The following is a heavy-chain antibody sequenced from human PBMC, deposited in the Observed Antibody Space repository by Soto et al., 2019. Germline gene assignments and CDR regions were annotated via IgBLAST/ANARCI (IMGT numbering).Heavy chain of an antibody. D-gene: IGHD4-17*01. CDR2: IIPIFGTT. Sequence: ASVKVSCKASGGTFSSYAISWVRQAPGQGLEWMGGIIPIFGTTNYAQKFQGRVTITADESTSTAYMELSSLRSEGTAVYYCARGDYAYFDYWGQGTLVTVSS. CDR1: GGTFSSYA. J-gene: IGHJ4*02. V-gene: IGHV1-69*13. CDR3: ARGDYAYFDY.